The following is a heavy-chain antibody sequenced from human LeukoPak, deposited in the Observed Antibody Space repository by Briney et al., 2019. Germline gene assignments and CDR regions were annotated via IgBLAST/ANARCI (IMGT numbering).Heavy chain of an antibody. CDR2: IKSKDDGATT. CDR1: GFNFDIAW. V-gene: IGHV3-15*01. CDR3: VSRDGYKPRYFMDV. Sequence: KTGGSLRLSCAVSGFNFDIAWMNWVRQAPGEGLGWVGRIKSKDDGATTDYAAPVRGRFTISIDDSKNMLYLQVESLKTEDTAVYYCVSRDGYKPRYFMDVWGKGTTVTVSS. J-gene: IGHJ6*03. D-gene: IGHD5-24*01.